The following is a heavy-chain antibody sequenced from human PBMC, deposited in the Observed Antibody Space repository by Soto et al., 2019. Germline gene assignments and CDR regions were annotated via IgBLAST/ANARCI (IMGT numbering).Heavy chain of an antibody. CDR1: GFTFSSYW. V-gene: IGHV3-74*01. CDR2: INSDGSST. D-gene: IGHD3-16*01. J-gene: IGHJ4*02. Sequence: GGSLRLSCAASGFTFSSYWMHWVRQAPGKGLVWVSRINSDGSSTSYADSVKGRFTISRDNAKNTLYLQMNSLRAEDTAVYYCARDSYYDYIWGSYTPAHYFDYWGQGTLVTVSS. CDR3: ARDSYYDYIWGSYTPAHYFDY.